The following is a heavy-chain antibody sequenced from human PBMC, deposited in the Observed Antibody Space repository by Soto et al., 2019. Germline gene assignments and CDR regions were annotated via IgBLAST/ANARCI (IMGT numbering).Heavy chain of an antibody. V-gene: IGHV1-69*13. CDR2: IIPVFGTT. D-gene: IGHD3-10*01. J-gene: IGHJ4*02. CDR1: GDTFSGYP. CDR3: ARDGGFGELKY. Sequence: GASVKVSCKASGDTFSGYPINWVRQAPGKGLEWMGRIIPVFGTTNDAQRFEGRVTFTADESTNTAYMELRGLLSEDTATYYCARDGGFGELKYWGPGTLVTVSS.